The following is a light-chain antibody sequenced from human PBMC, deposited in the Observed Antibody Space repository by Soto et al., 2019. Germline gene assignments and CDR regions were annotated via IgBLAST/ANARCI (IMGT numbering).Light chain of an antibody. CDR1: SSDFGGYNY. J-gene: IGLJ2*01. CDR2: DVS. CDR3: SSYTRSSTQV. Sequence: QSVLTQPASVSGSPGQSITISCTGTSSDFGGYNYVSWYQQHPGKAPQLMIYDVSNRPSGVSNRFSGSKSGNKASLTISGLQAEDEADYYCSSYTRSSTQVFGGGTKLTVL. V-gene: IGLV2-14*01.